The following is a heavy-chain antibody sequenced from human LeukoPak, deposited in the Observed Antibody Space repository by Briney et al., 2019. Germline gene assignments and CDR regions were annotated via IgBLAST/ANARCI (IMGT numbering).Heavy chain of an antibody. CDR2: FHNSGTS. CDR3: ARSSAGFDY. D-gene: IGHD6-19*01. Sequence: SETLSLTCTVSDDSISDYYRGWIRQPPGKGLEWIGYFHNSGTSTYNPSLKSRVTISADTSKNQFSLKLSSVTAADTAVYYCARSSAGFDYWGQGTLVTVSS. CDR1: DDSISDYY. V-gene: IGHV4-59*12. J-gene: IGHJ4*02.